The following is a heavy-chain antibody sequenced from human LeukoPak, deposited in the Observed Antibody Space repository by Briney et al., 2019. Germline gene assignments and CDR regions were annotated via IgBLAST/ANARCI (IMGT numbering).Heavy chain of an antibody. V-gene: IGHV4-59*01. D-gene: IGHD4-23*01. Sequence: SETLSLTCTVSAGSISSYYWSWIRQPPGKGLEWIGYIYYSGSTNYNPSLKSRVTISVDTSKNQFSLKLSSVTAADTAVYYCARIDFDYGGNPYAFDIWGQGTMVTVSS. CDR1: AGSISSYY. CDR3: ARIDFDYGGNPYAFDI. J-gene: IGHJ3*02. CDR2: IYYSGST.